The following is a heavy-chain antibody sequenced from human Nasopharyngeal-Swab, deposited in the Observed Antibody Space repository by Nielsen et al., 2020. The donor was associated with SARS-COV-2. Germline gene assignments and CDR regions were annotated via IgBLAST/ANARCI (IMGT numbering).Heavy chain of an antibody. CDR1: GYTFIDYY. CDR2: INPNTGGT. D-gene: IGHD6-19*01. CDR3: ARDPAASSGGSYWYFDL. Sequence: ASVKVSCKASGYTFIDYYIYWVRQAPGQGLEWMGWINPNTGGTNYAQKFQGRVTMTRDTSISTAYMELSRLRSDDTAVYYCARDPAASSGGSYWYFDLWGRGTLVTVSS. J-gene: IGHJ2*01. V-gene: IGHV1-2*02.